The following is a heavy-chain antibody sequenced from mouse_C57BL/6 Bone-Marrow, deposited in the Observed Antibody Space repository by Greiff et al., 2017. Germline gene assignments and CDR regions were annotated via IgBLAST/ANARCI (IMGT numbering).Heavy chain of an antibody. D-gene: IGHD1-1*01. J-gene: IGHJ2*01. Sequence: QVHVQQSGAELARPGASVKLSCKASGYTFTSYGISWVKQRTGQGLEWIGEIHPRSGNTYYNEKFKGKATLTADKSSSTAYMELRSLTSEDSAVYFCARSYYYGSSYDYWGQGTTLTVSS. CDR1: GYTFTSYG. CDR3: ARSYYYGSSYDY. CDR2: IHPRSGNT. V-gene: IGHV1-81*01.